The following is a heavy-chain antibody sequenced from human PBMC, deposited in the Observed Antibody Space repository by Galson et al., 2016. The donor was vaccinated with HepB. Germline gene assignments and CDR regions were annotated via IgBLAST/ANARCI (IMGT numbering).Heavy chain of an antibody. CDR3: ARGGLVNSYWYFDL. V-gene: IGHV4-61*01. CDR1: GGSVSSGHYY. Sequence: SETLSLTCDVSGGSVSSGHYYWSWIRQPPGQGLEWIGYIFYTGITNYNSSLKSRVTISVDTSENQFSLKVNSVTAADTALYYCARGGLVNSYWYFDLWGRGTLVTVSS. J-gene: IGHJ2*01. CDR2: IFYTGIT. D-gene: IGHD3/OR15-3a*01.